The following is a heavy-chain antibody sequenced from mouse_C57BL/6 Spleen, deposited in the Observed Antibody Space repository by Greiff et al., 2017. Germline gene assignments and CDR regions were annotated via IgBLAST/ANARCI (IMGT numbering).Heavy chain of an antibody. Sequence: VQLQQSGPELVKPGASVKISCKASGYAFSSSWMNWVKQRPGKGLEWIGRLYPGDGDTNYNGKFKGKATLTADKSSSTAYMQLSSLTSEDSAVYFCARKITTVVASFDYWGQGTTLTVSS. D-gene: IGHD1-1*01. CDR2: LYPGDGDT. V-gene: IGHV1-82*01. J-gene: IGHJ2*01. CDR1: GYAFSSSW. CDR3: ARKITTVVASFDY.